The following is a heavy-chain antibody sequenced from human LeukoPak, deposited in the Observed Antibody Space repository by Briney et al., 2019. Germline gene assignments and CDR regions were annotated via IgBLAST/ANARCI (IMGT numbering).Heavy chain of an antibody. Sequence: YYSGSTNYNPSLKSRVTISVDTSKNQFSLKLSSVTAADTAVYYCARDRCSSTSCWAFDIWGQGTMVTVSS. D-gene: IGHD2-2*01. J-gene: IGHJ3*02. CDR2: YYSGST. V-gene: IGHV4-59*01. CDR3: ARDRCSSTSCWAFDI.